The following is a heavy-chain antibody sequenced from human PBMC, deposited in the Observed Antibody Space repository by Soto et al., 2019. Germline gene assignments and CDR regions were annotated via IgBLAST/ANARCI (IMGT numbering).Heavy chain of an antibody. J-gene: IGHJ5*02. V-gene: IGHV1-3*01. CDR1: GYTFTSYA. Sequence: ASVKVSCKASGYTFTSYAMHWVRQAPGQRLEWMGWINAGNGNTKYSQKFQGRVTITRDTSASTAYMELSSPRSEDTAVYYCARDLQEYSSGWYRWFDPWGQGTLVTVSS. D-gene: IGHD6-19*01. CDR3: ARDLQEYSSGWYRWFDP. CDR2: INAGNGNT.